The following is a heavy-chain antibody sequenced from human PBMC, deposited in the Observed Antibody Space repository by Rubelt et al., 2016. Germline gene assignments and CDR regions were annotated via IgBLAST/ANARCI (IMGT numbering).Heavy chain of an antibody. CDR3: ARDRGYSYYDY. CDR2: IIPILGIG. Sequence: QVQLVQSGAEVKKPGSSVKVSCTASGGTFSSYAISWVRQAPGQGLEWMGRIIPILGIGKNAQNFQGMCKSTAEKCTRTDYMGLSSLGSEETAVYYCARDRGYSYYDYGGRGTLVTVSS. CDR1: GGTFSSYA. J-gene: IGHJ4*02. D-gene: IGHD5-18*01. V-gene: IGHV1-69*04.